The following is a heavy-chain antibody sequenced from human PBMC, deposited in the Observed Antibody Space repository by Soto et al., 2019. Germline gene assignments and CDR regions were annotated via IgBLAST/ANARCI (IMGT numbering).Heavy chain of an antibody. J-gene: IGHJ6*02. D-gene: IGHD5-12*01. CDR1: GGTFTSFA. Sequence: QVQLVQSGAEVKKPGSSVKVSCRASGGTFTSFAFSWVRQAPGQGLEWMGGIIPIFGTANFAQRFQGRVTITADDSTSTAYMELSSLRSEDTAVYYCARQWLRSRSDYYYYGMDVWGQGNTVTVSS. CDR3: ARQWLRSRSDYYYYGMDV. V-gene: IGHV1-69*01. CDR2: IIPIFGTA.